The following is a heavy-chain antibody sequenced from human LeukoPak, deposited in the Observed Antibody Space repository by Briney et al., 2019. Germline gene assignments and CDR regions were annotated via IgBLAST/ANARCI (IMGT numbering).Heavy chain of an antibody. CDR3: AERVDTAMSAFDI. D-gene: IGHD5-18*01. CDR2: IIPIFGTA. V-gene: IGHV1-69*13. J-gene: IGHJ3*02. Sequence: ASVKVSCKASGGTFSSYAISWVRQAPGQGLEWMGGIIPIFGTANYAQKFQGRVTITADESTSTAYMELSSLRSEDTAVYYCAERVDTAMSAFDIWGQGTMVTVSS. CDR1: GGTFSSYA.